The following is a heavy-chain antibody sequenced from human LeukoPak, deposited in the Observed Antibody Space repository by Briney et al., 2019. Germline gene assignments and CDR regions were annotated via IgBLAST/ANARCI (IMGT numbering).Heavy chain of an antibody. V-gene: IGHV3-7*01. CDR2: IKQDGSEK. D-gene: IGHD3-3*01. Sequence: PGGSLRLSCAASGFTFSNYWMTWVRQAPGKGQEWVADIKQDGSEKLYVNSVRGRFTISRDNAKMSLFLQMNSLRAEDTAVYYCARDNGVVHGVYYMDVWGKGTTVTVS. CDR3: ARDNGVVHGVYYMDV. CDR1: GFTFSNYW. J-gene: IGHJ6*03.